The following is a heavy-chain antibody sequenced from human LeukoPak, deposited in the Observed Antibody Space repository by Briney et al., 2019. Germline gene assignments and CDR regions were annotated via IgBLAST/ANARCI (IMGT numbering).Heavy chain of an antibody. CDR2: ISGSGGST. Sequence: GGSLRLSCAASGFTFSSYTMSWVRQAPGKGLEWVSSISGSGGSTYYADSVKGRLTISRDNSKNTLYLQMNSLRAEDTAVYYCAKGLIGATPWGWFDPWGQGTLVTVSS. D-gene: IGHD1-26*01. J-gene: IGHJ5*02. CDR3: AKGLIGATPWGWFDP. V-gene: IGHV3-23*01. CDR1: GFTFSSYT.